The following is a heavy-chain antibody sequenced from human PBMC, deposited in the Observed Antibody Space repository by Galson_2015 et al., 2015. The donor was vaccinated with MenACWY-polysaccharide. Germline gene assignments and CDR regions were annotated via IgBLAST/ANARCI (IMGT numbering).Heavy chain of an antibody. D-gene: IGHD3-16*01. V-gene: IGHV3-21*01. CDR3: ARDTGESDY. J-gene: IGHJ4*02. CDR1: GFSFSDYT. Sequence: SLRLSCAASGFSFSDYTMNWVRQAPGKGLEWVSIISSSASYIYYADSVKGRFTISRDNAKNSLYLQMNSLRAEDTAIYYCARDTGESDYWGQGTLVTVSS. CDR2: ISSSASYI.